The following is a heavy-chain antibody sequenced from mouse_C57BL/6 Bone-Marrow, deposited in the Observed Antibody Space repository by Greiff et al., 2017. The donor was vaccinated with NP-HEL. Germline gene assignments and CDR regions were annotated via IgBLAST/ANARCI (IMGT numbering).Heavy chain of an antibody. Sequence: QVHVKQPGTELVKPGASVKLSCKASGYTFTSYWMHWVKQRPGQGLEWIGNINPSNGGTNYNEKFKSKATLTVDKSSSTAYMQLSSLTSEDSAVYYCARCDYYPYYFDYWGQGTTLTVSS. CDR1: GYTFTSYW. J-gene: IGHJ2*01. CDR2: INPSNGGT. D-gene: IGHD1-1*01. CDR3: ARCDYYPYYFDY. V-gene: IGHV1-53*01.